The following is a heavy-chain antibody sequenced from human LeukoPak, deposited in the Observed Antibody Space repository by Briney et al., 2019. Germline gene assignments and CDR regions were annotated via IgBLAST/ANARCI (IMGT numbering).Heavy chain of an antibody. J-gene: IGHJ4*02. CDR3: ARDREYSKSWSFDY. CDR1: GDSISSKNW. CDR2: IYHGGNT. V-gene: IGHV4-4*02. Sequence: PSGTLSLTCAVSGDSISSKNWRNWVRQPPGKGLEWIGEIYHGGNTNYNPSLKSRVTISVDKSKNQFSLILSSVTAADTAVYYCARDREYSKSWSFDYWGQGTLVTVSS. D-gene: IGHD6-13*01.